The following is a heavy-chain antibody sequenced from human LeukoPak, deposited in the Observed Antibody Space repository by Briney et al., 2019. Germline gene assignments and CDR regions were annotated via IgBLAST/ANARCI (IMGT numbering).Heavy chain of an antibody. CDR1: GGSISSSSYY. V-gene: IGHV4-39*01. D-gene: IGHD2-8*01. CDR3: ARQTPYCPNGVCYTLFDY. J-gene: IGHJ4*02. Sequence: SETLSLTCTVSGGSISSSSYYWGWIRQPPGKGLEWIGSIYYSGSTYYNPSLKSRVTISVDTSKNQFSLKLSSVTAADTAVYYCARQTPYCPNGVCYTLFDYWGQGTLVTVSS. CDR2: IYYSGST.